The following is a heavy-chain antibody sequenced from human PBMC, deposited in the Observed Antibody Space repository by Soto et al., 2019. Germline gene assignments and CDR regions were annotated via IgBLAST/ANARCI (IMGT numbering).Heavy chain of an antibody. J-gene: IGHJ4*02. CDR1: GYTFTGYY. CDR2: INPNSGGT. Sequence: GASVKVSCKASGYTFTGYYMHWVRQAPGQGLEWMGWINPNSGGTNYAQKFQGWVTMTRDTSISTAYMELSRLRSDDTAVYYCARERDPFTVTGYFDYWGQGTLVTVSS. D-gene: IGHD4-4*01. V-gene: IGHV1-2*04. CDR3: ARERDPFTVTGYFDY.